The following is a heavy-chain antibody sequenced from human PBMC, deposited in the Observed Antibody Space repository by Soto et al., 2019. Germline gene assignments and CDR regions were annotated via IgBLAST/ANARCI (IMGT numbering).Heavy chain of an antibody. V-gene: IGHV1-58*01. J-gene: IGHJ4*02. CDR1: GFTFTSSA. CDR3: AASIDWASYDSSGYPW. D-gene: IGHD3-22*01. CDR2: IDVGSGAT. Sequence: GAPVEVSCQASGFTFTSSAVRWVRQTRGQRLEWIGWIDVGSGATTYAQKFQERVTITRDMSTSTVHMELSSLRSDDTAVYYCAASIDWASYDSSGYPWWGQGTLVTVSS.